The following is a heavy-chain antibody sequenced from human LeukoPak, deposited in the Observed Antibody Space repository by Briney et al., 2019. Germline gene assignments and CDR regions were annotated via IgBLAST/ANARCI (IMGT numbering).Heavy chain of an antibody. J-gene: IGHJ6*03. CDR1: GYTFTSYD. D-gene: IGHD3-10*01. Sequence: SVKVSCKASGYTFTSYDINWVRQATGQGLEWMGGIIPIFGTANYAQKFQGRVTITADESTSTAYMELSSLRSEDTAVYYCARPRYGSGIAPYYYYYMDVWGKGTTVTISS. V-gene: IGHV1-69*13. CDR3: ARPRYGSGIAPYYYYYMDV. CDR2: IIPIFGTA.